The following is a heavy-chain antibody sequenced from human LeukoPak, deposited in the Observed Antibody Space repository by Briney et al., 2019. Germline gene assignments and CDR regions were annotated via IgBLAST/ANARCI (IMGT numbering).Heavy chain of an antibody. J-gene: IGHJ4*02. CDR2: INHSGST. D-gene: IGHD4-17*01. Sequence: SETLPLTRAVYGGSFSGYYWSWIRQPPGKGLEWIGEINHSGSTNYNPSLKSRVTISVDTSKNQFSLKLSSVTAADTAVYYCARAHDYGDYGFDYWGQGTLVTVSS. V-gene: IGHV4-34*01. CDR1: GGSFSGYY. CDR3: ARAHDYGDYGFDY.